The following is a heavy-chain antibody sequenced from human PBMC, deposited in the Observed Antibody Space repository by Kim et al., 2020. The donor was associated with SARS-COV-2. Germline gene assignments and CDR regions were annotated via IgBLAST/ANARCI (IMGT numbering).Heavy chain of an antibody. CDR3: ANYHSGYSSGWYFDY. D-gene: IGHD6-19*01. Sequence: GGSLRLSCAASGFSFSDYYMSWIRQAPGKGLEWVSYISSSSSYTNYADSVKGRFTISRDNAKNSLYLQMNSLRAEDTAVYYCANYHSGYSSGWYFDYWGQGTQVTVSS. CDR2: ISSSSSYT. CDR1: GFSFSDYY. V-gene: IGHV3-11*03. J-gene: IGHJ4*02.